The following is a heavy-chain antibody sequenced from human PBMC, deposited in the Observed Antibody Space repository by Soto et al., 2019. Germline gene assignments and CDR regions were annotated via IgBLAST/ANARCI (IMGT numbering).Heavy chain of an antibody. D-gene: IGHD4-17*01. J-gene: IGHJ6*02. CDR1: GGSITSSSYY. V-gene: IGHV4-39*07. Sequence: SETLSLTCTVSGGSITSSSYYWGWIRQPPGKGLEWIGSIYYSGSTYYNPSLKSRLIMSLDTSKNQLSLKLTSVTAADTAVYYCARVNLDYVTGMDVWGPGTTVTVSS. CDR3: ARVNLDYVTGMDV. CDR2: IYYSGST.